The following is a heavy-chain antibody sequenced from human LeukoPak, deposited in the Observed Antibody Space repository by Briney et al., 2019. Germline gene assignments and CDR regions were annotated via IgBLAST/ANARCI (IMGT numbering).Heavy chain of an antibody. CDR2: IYYSGST. CDR3: ARGIPTVGAYDY. CDR1: GGSISSYY. Sequence: SETLSLTCTVSGGSISSYYWSWIRQPPGKGLGWIGYIYYSGSTNYNPSLKSRVTLSVDTSKNQFSLKLSSVAAADTAVYYCARGIPTVGAYDYWGQGTLVTVSS. D-gene: IGHD1-26*01. J-gene: IGHJ4*02. V-gene: IGHV4-59*08.